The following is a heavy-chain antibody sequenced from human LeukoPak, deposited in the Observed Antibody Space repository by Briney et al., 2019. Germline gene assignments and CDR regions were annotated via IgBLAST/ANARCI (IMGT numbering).Heavy chain of an antibody. Sequence: GGSLRLSCAASGFTFSSYAMSWVRQTPGKGLEWVSAISGSGGSTYYADSVKGRFTISRDNSKNTLYLQMNSLRAEDTAVYYCAKPEAYYYDSSGRRAAFDIWGQGTMVTVSS. CDR1: GFTFSSYA. CDR3: AKPEAYYYDSSGRRAAFDI. CDR2: ISGSGGST. D-gene: IGHD3-22*01. V-gene: IGHV3-23*01. J-gene: IGHJ3*02.